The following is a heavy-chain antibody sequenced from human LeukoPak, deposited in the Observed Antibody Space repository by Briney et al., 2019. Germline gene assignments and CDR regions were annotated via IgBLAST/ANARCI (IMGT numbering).Heavy chain of an antibody. CDR3: AREGLTSWFDP. CDR2: IYYSGST. CDR1: GGSISSYY. J-gene: IGHJ5*02. Sequence: PSETLSLTCTVSGGSISSYYWSWIRQPPGKGLEWIGCIYYSGSTNYNPSLKSRVTISVDTSKNQFSLKLSSVTAADTAVYYCAREGLTSWFDPWGQGTLVTVSS. V-gene: IGHV4-59*01.